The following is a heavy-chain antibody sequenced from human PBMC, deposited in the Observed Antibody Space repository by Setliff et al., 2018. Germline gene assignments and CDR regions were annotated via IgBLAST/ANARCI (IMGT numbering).Heavy chain of an antibody. Sequence: SETLSLTRNVSGDFISRGGYTWNWIRQHPEMGLEWIGYIFYNGNTFYNPSLQSRVTISVDTSKNQFSLKLTSLNAADSAVYYCARASHSYGSPNWFDPWGPGTLVTVSS. CDR2: IFYNGNT. D-gene: IGHD3-22*01. J-gene: IGHJ5*02. CDR3: ARASHSYGSPNWFDP. V-gene: IGHV4-31*03. CDR1: GDFISRGGYT.